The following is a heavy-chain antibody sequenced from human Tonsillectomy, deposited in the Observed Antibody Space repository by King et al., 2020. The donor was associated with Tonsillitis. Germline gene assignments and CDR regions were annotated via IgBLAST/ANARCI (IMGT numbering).Heavy chain of an antibody. J-gene: IGHJ3*02. V-gene: IGHV1-2*02. CDR1: GYTLTDYY. D-gene: IGHD6-13*01. CDR2: INAKSGGT. Sequence: VQLVESGAEVKKPGASVKVSCKASGYTLTDYYMHWVRQAPGQGLEWMGWINAKSGGTNYARKFQGRVTMTRDTSISTAYMELSRVRSDDTAVYYCARDPSRGAATADDAFDIWGQGTMVTVS. CDR3: ARDPSRGAATADDAFDI.